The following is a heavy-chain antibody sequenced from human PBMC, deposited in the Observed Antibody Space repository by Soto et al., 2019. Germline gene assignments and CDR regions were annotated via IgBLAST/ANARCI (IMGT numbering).Heavy chain of an antibody. Sequence: GGSLRLSCAASGFTFSSYAMSCVRQAPGKGLEWFSAISGSGGSTYHADSVKGRFTISRDHSKNTLYLQMNSLRAEDTAVYYCETDTPARVRFEPWGQGTMVTVSS. CDR1: GFTFSSYA. J-gene: IGHJ5*02. CDR3: ETDTPARVRFEP. D-gene: IGHD2-15*01. CDR2: ISGSGGST. V-gene: IGHV3-23*01.